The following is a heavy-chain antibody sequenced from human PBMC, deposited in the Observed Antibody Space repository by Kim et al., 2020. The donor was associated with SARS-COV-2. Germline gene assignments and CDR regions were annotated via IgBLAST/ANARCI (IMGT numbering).Heavy chain of an antibody. V-gene: IGHV3-33*05. CDR2: ISYDGSNK. CDR1: GFTFSSYG. CDR3: ARDQGLLWFGELYAAPSGY. D-gene: IGHD3-10*01. Sequence: GGSLRLSCAASGFTFSSYGMHWVRQAPGKGLEWVAVISYDGSNKYYADSVKGRFTISRDNSKNTLYLQMNSLRAEDTAVYYCARDQGLLWFGELYAAPSGYWGQGNLVTVSS. J-gene: IGHJ4*02.